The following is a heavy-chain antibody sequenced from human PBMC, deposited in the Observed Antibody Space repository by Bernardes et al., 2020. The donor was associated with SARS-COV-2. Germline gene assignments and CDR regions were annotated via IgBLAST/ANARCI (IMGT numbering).Heavy chain of an antibody. D-gene: IGHD3-22*01. Sequence: SETLSLTCTVSGGSIGNGNYYWGWLRQPPGKGLEWIGSIYYSGSTYYNPSHKSRVTIFVDTAKNQFSLKVNSVTAADTAVYYCARQQYYYDRSGFYFPYYFDYWGQGTLVTVSS. J-gene: IGHJ4*02. CDR2: IYYSGST. CDR1: GGSIGNGNYY. CDR3: ARQQYYYDRSGFYFPYYFDY. V-gene: IGHV4-39*01.